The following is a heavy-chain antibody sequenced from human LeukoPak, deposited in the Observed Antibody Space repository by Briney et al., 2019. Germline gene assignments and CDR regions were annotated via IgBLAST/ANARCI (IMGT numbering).Heavy chain of an antibody. Sequence: SETLSLTCTVSGGSTSRYYWSWIRQPPGKELEWIGYIYYSGSTNYSPSLKSRVTISVDTSKNQFSLKLSSVTAADTAVYYCARYGLIRGFEYWGQGTLVTVSS. D-gene: IGHD3-16*01. J-gene: IGHJ4*02. CDR1: GGSTSRYY. CDR2: IYYSGST. V-gene: IGHV4-59*01. CDR3: ARYGLIRGFEY.